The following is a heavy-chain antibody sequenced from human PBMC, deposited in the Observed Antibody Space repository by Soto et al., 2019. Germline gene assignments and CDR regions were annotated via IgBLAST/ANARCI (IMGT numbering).Heavy chain of an antibody. J-gene: IGHJ4*02. CDR2: IWYVGSNK. D-gene: IGHD3-22*01. V-gene: IGHV3-33*01. Sequence: GGSLRLSCAASGFTFSSYGMHWVRQAPGKGLEWVAVIWYVGSNKYYADSVKGRFTISRDNSKNTLNLQMNSMRAEETAASYCARYFQEHSSGLAYYFDYWGQGTLVTVSS. CDR3: ARYFQEHSSGLAYYFDY. CDR1: GFTFSSYG.